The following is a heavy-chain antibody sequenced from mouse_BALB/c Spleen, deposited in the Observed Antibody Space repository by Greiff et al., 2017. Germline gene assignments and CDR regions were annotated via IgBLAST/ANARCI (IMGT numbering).Heavy chain of an antibody. CDR1: GFTFSDYY. V-gene: IGHV5-4*02. CDR3: ARDYYGFDD. CDR2: ISDGGSYT. Sequence: EVMLVESGGGLVKPGGSLKLSCAASGFTFSDYYMYLVRQTPEKRLEWVATISDGGSYTYYPDSVKGRFTISRDNAKNKLYLQMSSLKSEDTAMYYCARDYYGFDDWGEGTTLTVSS. J-gene: IGHJ2*01. D-gene: IGHD1-1*01.